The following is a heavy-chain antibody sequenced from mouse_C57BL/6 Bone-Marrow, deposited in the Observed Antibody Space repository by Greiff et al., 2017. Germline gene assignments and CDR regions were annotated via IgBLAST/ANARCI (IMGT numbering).Heavy chain of an antibody. CDR3: ARLEFDGSSGDWYFDV. CDR1: GYTFTDYY. J-gene: IGHJ1*03. Sequence: VQLKESGPVLVKPGASVKMSCKASGYTFTDYYMNWVKQSHGKSLEWIGVINPYNGGTSYNQKFKGKATLTVDKSSSTAYMELNSLTSEDSAVYFCARLEFDGSSGDWYFDVWGTGTTVTVSS. V-gene: IGHV1-19*01. CDR2: INPYNGGT. D-gene: IGHD1-1*01.